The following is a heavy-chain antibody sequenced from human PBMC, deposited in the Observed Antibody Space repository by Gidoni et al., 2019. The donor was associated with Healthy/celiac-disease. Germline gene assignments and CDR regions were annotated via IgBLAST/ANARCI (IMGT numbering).Heavy chain of an antibody. D-gene: IGHD3-3*01. CDR2: IYYSGST. V-gene: IGHV4-59*01. CDR1: GGSISSYY. CDR3: ARGQIYDFWSGYFEAAELDP. Sequence: QVQLQESGPGLVKPSETLSLTCTVSGGSISSYYWSWIRQPPGKGLEWIGYIYYSGSTNYNPSRKSRVTISVDTSKNQFSLKLSSVTAADTAVYYCARGQIYDFWSGYFEAAELDPWGQGTLVTVSS. J-gene: IGHJ5*02.